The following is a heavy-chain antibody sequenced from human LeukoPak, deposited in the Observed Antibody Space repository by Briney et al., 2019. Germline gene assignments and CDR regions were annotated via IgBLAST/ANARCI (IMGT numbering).Heavy chain of an antibody. Sequence: GGSLRLSCAASGFTFSDYGMHWVHQAPGTGLEWVAVISYDGSTKYYADSVKGRFTISRDNAKNTLYLQMNSLRAEDTAVYYCASYFRCSGATCYTNYWGQGTLVTVSS. CDR3: ASYFRCSGATCYTNY. D-gene: IGHD2-2*02. CDR2: ISYDGSTK. CDR1: GFTFSDYG. V-gene: IGHV3-30*03. J-gene: IGHJ4*02.